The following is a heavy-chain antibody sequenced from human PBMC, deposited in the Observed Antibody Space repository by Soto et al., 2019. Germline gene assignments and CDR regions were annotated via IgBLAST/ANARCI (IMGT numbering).Heavy chain of an antibody. CDR1: VGSISSYY. J-gene: IGHJ2*01. V-gene: IGHV4-59*01. CDR3: ARGPGRSWYFDL. Sequence: QVQLQESGPGLVKPSEILSLSCTVSVGSISSYYWSWIRRPPGKGLEWIGYIYHTGNTNYNPSLKSRVTMSVDTSKNQFSLKLRSVTAADTAVYYCARGPGRSWYFDLWGRGTLVTVSS. CDR2: IYHTGNT.